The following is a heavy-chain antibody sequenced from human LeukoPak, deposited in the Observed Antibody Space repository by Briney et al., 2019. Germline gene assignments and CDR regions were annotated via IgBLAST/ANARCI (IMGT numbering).Heavy chain of an antibody. Sequence: GGSLRLSCAASGFTFSSYSMNWVRQAPGKGLEGVSSISSSSSYIYYADSVKGRFTISRDNAKNSLYLQMNSLRAEDTAVYYCARDASYDPYLDYWGQGTLVTVSS. D-gene: IGHD3-22*01. CDR3: ARDASYDPYLDY. CDR2: ISSSSSYI. V-gene: IGHV3-21*01. CDR1: GFTFSSYS. J-gene: IGHJ4*02.